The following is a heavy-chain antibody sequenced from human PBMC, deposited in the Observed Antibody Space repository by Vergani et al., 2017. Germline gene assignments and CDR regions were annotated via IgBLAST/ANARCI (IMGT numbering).Heavy chain of an antibody. CDR1: GYTFTSYY. V-gene: IGHV1-46*01. CDR2: INPSGGST. J-gene: IGHJ5*02. D-gene: IGHD2-2*01. Sequence: QVQLVQSGAEVKKPGASVKVSCKASGYTFTSYYMHWVRQAPGQGLVWMGIINPSGGSTSYAQKFQGRVTMTRDTSTSTVYMELSSLRSEDTAVYYCARDSRYCSSTSCYVGRDWFDPWGQGTLVTVSS. CDR3: ARDSRYCSSTSCYVGRDWFDP.